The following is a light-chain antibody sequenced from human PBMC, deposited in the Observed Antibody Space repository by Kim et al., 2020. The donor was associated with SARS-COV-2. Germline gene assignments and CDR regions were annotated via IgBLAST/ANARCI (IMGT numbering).Light chain of an antibody. CDR1: QGISSY. CDR3: QQYYSYPALT. J-gene: IGKJ4*01. CDR2: AAS. V-gene: IGKV1-8*01. Sequence: AIRMTQSPSSLSASTGDRVTITCRASQGISSYLAWYQQKPGKAPKLLIYAASTLQSGVPSRFSGSGSGTDFTLTISCLQSEDFATYYCQQYYSYPALTFGGGTKVEI.